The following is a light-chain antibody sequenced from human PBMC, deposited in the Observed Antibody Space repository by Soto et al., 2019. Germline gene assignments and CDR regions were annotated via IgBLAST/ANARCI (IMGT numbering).Light chain of an antibody. V-gene: IGKV1-39*01. Sequence: DIPMTQSPSSLSASVGDRVTITCRASQSISNYLNWYQQKPGKAPNLLIYAASSLQSGVPSRFSGSGSGTDFTLTISSLQREDFATYFCQQSYSSSWTFGQGTKVEI. CDR1: QSISNY. CDR3: QQSYSSSWT. J-gene: IGKJ1*01. CDR2: AAS.